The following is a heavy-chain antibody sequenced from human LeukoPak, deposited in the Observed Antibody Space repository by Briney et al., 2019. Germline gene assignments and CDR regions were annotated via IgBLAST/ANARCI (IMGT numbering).Heavy chain of an antibody. V-gene: IGHV3-21*01. J-gene: IGHJ4*02. D-gene: IGHD1-14*01. CDR1: GFTFSSCG. CDR3: ATETIGRHYDY. CDR2: IGPTGTDR. Sequence: PGGSLRLSCAASGFTFSSCGFNWVRQAPGKGLEWVSSIGPTGTDRYYADSVRGRFTISRDNAKNSMYLQMDSLRDEDTAVYYCATETIGRHYDYWGEGTLLTVSS.